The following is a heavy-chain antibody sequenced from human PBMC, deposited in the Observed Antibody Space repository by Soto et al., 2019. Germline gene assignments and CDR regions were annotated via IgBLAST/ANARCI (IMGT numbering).Heavy chain of an antibody. Sequence: QVQLVQSGAEVKKPGASVKVSFKASGYTFTSYYMHWVRQAPGQGLEWMGIINPSGGSTSYAQKCKGRVTMTRDTSTSTVYMELSSLRSEDTAVYYCARDRAVLRYFDWDQYYFDYWGQGTLVTVSS. D-gene: IGHD3-9*01. CDR1: GYTFTSYY. V-gene: IGHV1-46*03. J-gene: IGHJ4*02. CDR2: INPSGGST. CDR3: ARDRAVLRYFDWDQYYFDY.